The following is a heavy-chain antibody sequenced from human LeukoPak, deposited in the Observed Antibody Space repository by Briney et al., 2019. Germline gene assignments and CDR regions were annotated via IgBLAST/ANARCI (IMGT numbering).Heavy chain of an antibody. D-gene: IGHD6-19*01. Sequence: PSETLSLTCTVSGGSISSYYWSWIRQPPGKGLEWIGYIYYSGSTNYNPSLKSRVTISVDTSKNQFSLKLSSVTAADTAVYYCARRVAVGQWYFDLWGRGTLVTVSS. CDR3: ARRVAVGQWYFDL. CDR1: GGSISSYY. CDR2: IYYSGST. V-gene: IGHV4-59*08. J-gene: IGHJ2*01.